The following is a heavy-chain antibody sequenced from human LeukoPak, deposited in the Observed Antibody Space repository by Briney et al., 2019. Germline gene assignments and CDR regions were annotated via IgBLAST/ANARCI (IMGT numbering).Heavy chain of an antibody. Sequence: GGSLRLSCAASAFTFSSYAMSWVRQAPGKGLEWVSDISGSGGSTYYADSVKGRFTMPRDNSKNTLYLQMNSLRAEDTAVYYCAKVRDSGEYYYYYGMDVWGQGTTVTVSS. J-gene: IGHJ6*02. V-gene: IGHV3-23*01. CDR2: ISGSGGST. CDR3: AKVRDSGEYYYYYGMDV. D-gene: IGHD6-19*01. CDR1: AFTFSSYA.